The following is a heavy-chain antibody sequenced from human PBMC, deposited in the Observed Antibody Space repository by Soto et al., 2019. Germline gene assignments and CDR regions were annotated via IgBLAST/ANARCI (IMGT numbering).Heavy chain of an antibody. CDR2: ISGSGGST. Sequence: PGGSLRLSCAASGFTFSSYAMNWVRQAPGKGLEWVSAISGSGGSTYYADSVKGRFTISRDSSKNTLYLQMNSLRAEDTAVYYCAKVISWSPALGLDIWCQGTMVTVSS. CDR3: AKVISWSPALGLDI. CDR1: GFTFSSYA. V-gene: IGHV3-23*01. J-gene: IGHJ3*02.